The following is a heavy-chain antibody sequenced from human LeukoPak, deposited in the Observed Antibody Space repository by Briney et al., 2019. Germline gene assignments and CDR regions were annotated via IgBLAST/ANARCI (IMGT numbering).Heavy chain of an antibody. J-gene: IGHJ4*02. CDR3: ARGGYSRGQGSPFDY. V-gene: IGHV7-4-1*02. Sequence: GASVKVSCKASGGTFSSYAISWVRQAPGQGLEWMGWINTKTGSPTYAQGLTGRFVFSLDTSVSTTYLQINNLQAEDTAMYYCARGGYSRGQGSPFDYWGQGTLVTVSS. D-gene: IGHD6-25*01. CDR2: INTKTGSP. CDR1: GGTFSSYA.